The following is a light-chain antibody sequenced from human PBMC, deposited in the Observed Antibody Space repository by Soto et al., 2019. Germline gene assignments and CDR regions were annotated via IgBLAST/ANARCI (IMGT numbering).Light chain of an antibody. CDR2: AAS. V-gene: IGKV1-9*01. CDR3: QPLSSYAST. J-gene: IGKJ4*02. CDR1: QGIGSY. Sequence: IHLTQSPSSLSASVGDRVTITCRASQGIGSYLAWYQQKPGEAPKLLIYAASTLQSGVPSRFSCSGSETDFARTISSVEDDGFATYYCQPLSSYASTCGGGIKVE.